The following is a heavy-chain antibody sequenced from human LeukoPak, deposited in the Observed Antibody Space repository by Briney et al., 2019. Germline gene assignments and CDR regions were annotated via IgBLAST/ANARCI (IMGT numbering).Heavy chain of an antibody. J-gene: IGHJ4*02. D-gene: IGHD1-26*01. CDR2: MNPNSGNT. Sequence: ASVKVSCKASGYTFTSYDINWVRQATGQGLEWMGWMNPNSGNTGYAQKFQGRVTMTRNTSISTAYMELSSLRSEDTAVYYCARDLGGSYPHPFDYWGQGTLVTVSS. CDR3: ARDLGGSYPHPFDY. CDR1: GYTFTSYD. V-gene: IGHV1-8*01.